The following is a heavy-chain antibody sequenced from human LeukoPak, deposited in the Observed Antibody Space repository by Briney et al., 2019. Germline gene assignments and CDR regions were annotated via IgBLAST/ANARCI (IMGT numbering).Heavy chain of an antibody. CDR2: ISGSGGST. Sequence: GGSLRLSCAASGFTFSSYAMSWVRQAPGKGLEWVSAISGSGGSTYYADSVKGRFTISRDNYKNTLYLQMNSLRAEDTAVYYCAKDRGDMEWLRSYYFDYWGQGTLVTVSS. V-gene: IGHV3-23*01. J-gene: IGHJ4*02. D-gene: IGHD5-12*01. CDR3: AKDRGDMEWLRSYYFDY. CDR1: GFTFSSYA.